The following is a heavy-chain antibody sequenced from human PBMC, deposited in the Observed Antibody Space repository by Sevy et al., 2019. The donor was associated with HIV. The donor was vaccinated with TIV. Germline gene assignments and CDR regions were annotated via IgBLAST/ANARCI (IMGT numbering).Heavy chain of an antibody. CDR1: GGSVSSGSYY. J-gene: IGHJ4*02. Sequence: ETLSLTCTVSGGSVSSGSYYWSWIRQPPGKGLEWIGYIYQSGSTKYNPSLKSRVTLSVDTSKNQFSLKLSSVTAADTAVYYWARAYSSSWTGYYFDYWGQGTLVTVSS. D-gene: IGHD6-13*01. CDR2: IYQSGST. CDR3: ARAYSSSWTGYYFDY. V-gene: IGHV4-61*01.